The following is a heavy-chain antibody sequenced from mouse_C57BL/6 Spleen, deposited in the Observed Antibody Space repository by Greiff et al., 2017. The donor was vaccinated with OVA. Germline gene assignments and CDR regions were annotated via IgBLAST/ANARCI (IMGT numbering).Heavy chain of an antibody. D-gene: IGHD2-4*01. CDR1: GYTFTDYN. J-gene: IGHJ4*01. CDR3: ASGLRRPGDY. Sequence: VQLQQSGPELVKPGASVKIPCKASGYTFTDYNMDWVKQSHGKSLEWIGDINPNNGGTIYNQKFKGKATLTVDKSSSTAYMEFRSLTSEDTAVYDGASGLRRPGDYWGQGTSVTVSS. V-gene: IGHV1-18*01. CDR2: INPNNGGT.